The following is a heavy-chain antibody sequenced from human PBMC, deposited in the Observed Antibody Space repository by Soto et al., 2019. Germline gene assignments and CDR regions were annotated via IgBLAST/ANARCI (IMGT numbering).Heavy chain of an antibody. CDR1: GYTFTYYA. CDR2: INAGNGDT. V-gene: IGHV1-3*01. J-gene: IGHJ4*02. D-gene: IGHD2-2*01. CDR3: AREKCSSSSCYRSFDY. Sequence: ASVNVSCKASGYTFTYYAVHWLRQAPGQRLEWMGWINAGNGDTKYSQKFQGRVTITGDISASTAYMDLSSLRSEDTAVYYCAREKCSSSSCYRSFDYWGQGALVTVSS.